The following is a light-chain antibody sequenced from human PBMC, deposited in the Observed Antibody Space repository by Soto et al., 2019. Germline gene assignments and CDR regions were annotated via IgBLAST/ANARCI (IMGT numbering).Light chain of an antibody. CDR3: QQFSSSPLT. CDR2: RTF. V-gene: IGKV3-20*01. CDR1: QSISSIY. J-gene: IGKJ4*01. Sequence: EIVLTQCPGALSVSPGERATLSCRASQSISSIYLAWYQQKPGQPPRLLLYRTFSRATGIPDRFSGSGSGTDFTLTISRLEPEDFAVYFCQQFSSSPLTFGGGTKVDIK.